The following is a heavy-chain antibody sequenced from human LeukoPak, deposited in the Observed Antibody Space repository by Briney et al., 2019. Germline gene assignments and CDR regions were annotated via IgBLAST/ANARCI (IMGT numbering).Heavy chain of an antibody. J-gene: IGHJ4*02. CDR1: GYTFTSYD. CDR3: AREGLITFGGVIVISAFDY. CDR2: MNPNSGNT. D-gene: IGHD3-16*02. Sequence: ASVKVSCKASGYTFTSYDINWVRQATGQGLEWMGWMNPNSGNTGYAQKFQGRVTITRNTSISTAYMELSSLRSEDTAVYYCAREGLITFGGVIVISAFDYWGQGTLVTVSS. V-gene: IGHV1-8*03.